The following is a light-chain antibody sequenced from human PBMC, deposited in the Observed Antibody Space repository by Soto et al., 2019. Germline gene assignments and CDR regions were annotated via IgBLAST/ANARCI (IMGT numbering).Light chain of an antibody. CDR3: QQYNSYSWT. CDR2: DAS. Sequence: DIQMTESPSTLSASVVDRFTITFRASQSISSWLAWYQQKPGKAPNLLIYDASSLESGVPSRFSGTGSGTEFTLTISSLQPDDFATYFCQQYNSYSWTFGQGTRWIS. CDR1: QSISSW. J-gene: IGKJ1*01. V-gene: IGKV1-5*01.